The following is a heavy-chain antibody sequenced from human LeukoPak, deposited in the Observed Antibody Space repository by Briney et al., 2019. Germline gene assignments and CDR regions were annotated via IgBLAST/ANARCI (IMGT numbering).Heavy chain of an antibody. J-gene: IGHJ4*02. D-gene: IGHD2-2*01. Sequence: ASVKVSCKASGGTFSSYAISWARQAPGQGLEWMGGIIPIFGTANYAQKFQGRVTITADESTSTAYMELSSLRSEDTAVYYCAREGGSQLLHFDYWGQGTLVTVSS. CDR3: AREGGSQLLHFDY. V-gene: IGHV1-69*13. CDR2: IIPIFGTA. CDR1: GGTFSSYA.